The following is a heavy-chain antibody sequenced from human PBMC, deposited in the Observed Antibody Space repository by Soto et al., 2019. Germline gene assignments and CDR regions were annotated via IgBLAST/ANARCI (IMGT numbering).Heavy chain of an antibody. V-gene: IGHV3-7*01. CDR2: IKQDGSEK. CDR1: GFAFSGYW. D-gene: IGHD5-12*01. CDR3: ARATSVDAY. J-gene: IGHJ4*02. Sequence: VQLVESGGDLVQPGGSLRLSCVASGFAFSGYWMSWVRQAPGKGLEGVANIKQDGSEKYSVDSVKGLFTISRNNAKNSLYLQMNSLRVKDRAVYYCARATSVDAYWGQGTLVTVSS.